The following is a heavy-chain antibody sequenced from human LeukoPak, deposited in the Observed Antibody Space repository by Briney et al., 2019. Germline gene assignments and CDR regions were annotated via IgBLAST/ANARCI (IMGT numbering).Heavy chain of an antibody. V-gene: IGHV1-2*02. CDR3: ARGGYFGSGSYCPY. D-gene: IGHD3-10*01. CDR1: GYTFTDYY. CDR2: INPSNGGS. J-gene: IGHJ4*02. Sequence: ASVKVSCKASGYTFTDYYIHWVRQAPGQGLEWMGWINPSNGGSNFAQEFQGRVTMTRDTSISTAYMELSRLTSDDTAVYYCARGGYFGSGSYCPYWGQGTLVTVSS.